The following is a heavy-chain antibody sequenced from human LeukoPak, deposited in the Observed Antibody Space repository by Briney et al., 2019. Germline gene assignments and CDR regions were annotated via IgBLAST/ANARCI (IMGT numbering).Heavy chain of an antibody. J-gene: IGHJ6*03. D-gene: IGHD3-3*01. V-gene: IGHV1-8*03. CDR3: ARVRVYDFWSGYYSDYYMDV. CDR2: MNPNSGNT. CDR1: GYTFTSYG. Sequence: ASVKVSCKASGYTFTSYGISWVRQAPGQGLEWMGWMNPNSGNTGYAQKFQGRVTITRNTSISTAYMELSSLRSEDTAVYYCARVRVYDFWSGYYSDYYMDVWGKGTTVTVSS.